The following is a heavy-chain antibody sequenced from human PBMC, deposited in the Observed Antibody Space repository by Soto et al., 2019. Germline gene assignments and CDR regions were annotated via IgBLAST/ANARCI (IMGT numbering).Heavy chain of an antibody. J-gene: IGHJ6*02. V-gene: IGHV4-61*01. CDR1: GGSVSSGSYY. CDR3: ARTSSSWSTDNPDYYYYGMDV. Sequence: SETLSLTCTVSGGSVSSGSYYWSWIRQPPGKGLEWIGYIYYSGSTNYNPSLKSRVTISVDTSKNQFSLKLSSVTAADTAVYYCARTSSSWSTDNPDYYYYGMDVWGQGTTVTVSS. CDR2: IYYSGST. D-gene: IGHD6-13*01.